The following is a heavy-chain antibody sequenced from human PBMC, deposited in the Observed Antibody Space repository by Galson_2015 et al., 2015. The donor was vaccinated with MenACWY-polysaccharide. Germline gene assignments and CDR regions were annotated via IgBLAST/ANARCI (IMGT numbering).Heavy chain of an antibody. Sequence: SLRLSCAASGFTFSSYWMTWVRQAPGKGQEWVANIKEDGSERYYVESVEGRFTISRDNAKNSQYLQMNSLRAEDSAVYYCARARSPYCSSPSCRPYYFDYWGPGTLVTVSS. D-gene: IGHD2-2*01. J-gene: IGHJ4*02. CDR2: IKEDGSER. CDR3: ARARSPYCSSPSCRPYYFDY. CDR1: GFTFSSYW. V-gene: IGHV3-7*03.